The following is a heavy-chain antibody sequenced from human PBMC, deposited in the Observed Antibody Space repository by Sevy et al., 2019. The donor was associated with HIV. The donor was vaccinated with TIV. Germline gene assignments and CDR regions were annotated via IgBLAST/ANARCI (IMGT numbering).Heavy chain of an antibody. J-gene: IGHJ6*03. Sequence: GGSLRLSCAVSGFSFDSYGMTWVRQAPGKGLERVSGISGSGTRTYYADSVKGRFIISRDNSKNTLYLQMNSLRSQDKAQYYLGEGGGGHYDPDEIGYYFYYYNMDVWCKGTTVTVSS. CDR2: ISGSGTRT. CDR3: GEGGGGHYDPDEIGYYFYYYNMDV. V-gene: IGHV3-23*01. D-gene: IGHD3-22*01. CDR1: GFSFDSYG.